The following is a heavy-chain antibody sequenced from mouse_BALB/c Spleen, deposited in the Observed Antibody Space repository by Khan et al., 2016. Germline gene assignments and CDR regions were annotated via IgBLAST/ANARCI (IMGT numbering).Heavy chain of an antibody. CDR3: ARAYGNYGYFDV. J-gene: IGHJ1*01. CDR1: GFTFSDYY. CDR2: ISDGGSYT. V-gene: IGHV5-4*02. Sequence: EVELVESGGGLVKPGGSLKLSCAASGFTFSDYYMYWVRQTPEKRLEWVATISDGGSYTYYPDSVKGRFTISRANAKNNLYLQMISLKSEHTAIYYCARAYGNYGYFDVWGAGTTVTVSS. D-gene: IGHD2-1*01.